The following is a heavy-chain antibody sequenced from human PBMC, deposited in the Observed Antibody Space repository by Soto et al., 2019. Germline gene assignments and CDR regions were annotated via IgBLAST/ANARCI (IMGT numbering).Heavy chain of an antibody. CDR3: VTTARLDAFDI. CDR1: GFTVSSNY. CDR2: IYSGGST. V-gene: IGHV3-53*01. Sequence: LSLTCAASGFTVSSNYMSWVRQAPGKGLEWVSVIYSGGSTYYADSVKGRFTISRDNSKNTLYLQMNSLRAEDTAVYFCVTTARLDAFDIWGQGTMVTVSS. D-gene: IGHD6-6*01. J-gene: IGHJ3*02.